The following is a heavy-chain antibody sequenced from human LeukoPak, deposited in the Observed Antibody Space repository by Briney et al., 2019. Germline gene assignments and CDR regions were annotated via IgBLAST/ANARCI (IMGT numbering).Heavy chain of an antibody. CDR3: VKDDTSGYYYPDY. Sequence: SVKVSCKASGGTFSSYAISWVRQAPGQGLEWMGRIIPILGIANYAQKFQGRVTITADKSTSTAYMELSSLRSEDTAVYYCVKDDTSGYYYPDYWGQGTLVIVSS. CDR2: IIPILGIA. CDR1: GGTFSSYA. V-gene: IGHV1-69*04. J-gene: IGHJ4*02. D-gene: IGHD3-22*01.